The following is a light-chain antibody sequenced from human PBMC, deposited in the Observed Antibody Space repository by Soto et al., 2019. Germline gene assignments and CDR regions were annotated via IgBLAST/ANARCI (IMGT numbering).Light chain of an antibody. CDR2: NND. Sequence: QSVLTQPPSASGTPGQRVTISCSGSSSNIGSNTVNWYQHLPGMAPKLLISNNDQRPSGVPDRFSGSRSGTSASLAISGLQSEDEADYYCAAWDDSLNAAYVFGTGTKVTVL. CDR3: AAWDDSLNAAYV. V-gene: IGLV1-44*01. J-gene: IGLJ1*01. CDR1: SSNIGSNT.